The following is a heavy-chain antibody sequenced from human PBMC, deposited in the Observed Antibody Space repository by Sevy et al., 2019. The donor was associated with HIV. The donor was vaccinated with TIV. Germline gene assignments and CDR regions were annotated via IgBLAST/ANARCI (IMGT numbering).Heavy chain of an antibody. J-gene: IGHJ6*02. V-gene: IGHV3-48*01. CDR3: ARDGGYSDYGMDV. D-gene: IGHD2-15*01. Sequence: GESLKISCAASGFTFSSYNMNWVRQAPGKGLECISFISSGGHTIYYADSVKGRFTISRDSVKNSVYLQMNSLRVEDTAVYYCARDGGYSDYGMDVWGQGTTVTVSS. CDR2: ISSGGHTI. CDR1: GFTFSSYN.